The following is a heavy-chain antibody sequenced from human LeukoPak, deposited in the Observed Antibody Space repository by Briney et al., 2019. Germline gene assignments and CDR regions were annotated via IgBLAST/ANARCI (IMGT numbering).Heavy chain of an antibody. V-gene: IGHV4-59*01. CDR2: IYYSGST. J-gene: IGHJ6*03. CDR3: ARTTEGGYTYDYFYYYYMDV. Sequence: SETLSLTCTVSDGSISSYYWSWIRQPPGEGLEWIGYIYYSGSTNYNPSLKSRVTISVDTSKNQFSLKLSSVTAADTAVYYCARTTEGGYTYDYFYYYYMDVWGKGTTVTISS. D-gene: IGHD5-18*01. CDR1: DGSISSYY.